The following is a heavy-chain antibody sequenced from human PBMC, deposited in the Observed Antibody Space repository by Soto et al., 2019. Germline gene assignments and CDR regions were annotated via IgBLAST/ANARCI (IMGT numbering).Heavy chain of an antibody. J-gene: IGHJ4*02. Sequence: GGSLRLSCAASGFTFSDYYMSWIRQAPGKGLEWVSYISSSSSYTNYADSVKGRFTISRDNAKNSLYLQMNSLRAEDTAVYYCARVVYYHDSSGYYFDYWGQGTLVTVSS. CDR2: ISSSSSYT. D-gene: IGHD3-22*01. V-gene: IGHV3-11*06. CDR3: ARVVYYHDSSGYYFDY. CDR1: GFTFSDYY.